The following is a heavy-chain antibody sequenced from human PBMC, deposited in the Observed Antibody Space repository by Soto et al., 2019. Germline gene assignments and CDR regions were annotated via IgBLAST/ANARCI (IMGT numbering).Heavy chain of an antibody. J-gene: IGHJ6*02. V-gene: IGHV4-4*09. D-gene: IGHD3-10*01. CDR2: FRSGGGT. Sequence: QVQLQESGPGLVKPSETLSLTCTVSGDSISSYNLAWIRQPPGKGLEWIGYFRSGGGTSYNPSLKSRGAISADTSTRKFSLRLSSVTAADTAVYYCVRQGIGVLHGLVDVWGQGTTVTVSS. CDR1: GDSISSYN. CDR3: VRQGIGVLHGLVDV.